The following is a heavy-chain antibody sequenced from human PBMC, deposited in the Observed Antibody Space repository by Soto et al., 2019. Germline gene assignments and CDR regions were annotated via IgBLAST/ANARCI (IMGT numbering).Heavy chain of an antibody. CDR1: GYTFTDYY. CDR3: ASGKKQQLDGALDY. V-gene: IGHV1-2*04. D-gene: IGHD6-13*01. J-gene: IGHJ4*02. CDR2: INPKNGGT. Sequence: QVQLVQSGAEVKKPEASVKVSCKTSGYTFTDYYLHWVRQAPGQGLEWMGWINPKNGGTNYEQKFQGWVTMTRDTSISTDYMELSRLRSDDTAVYYCASGKKQQLDGALDYWGQGTLVIVSS.